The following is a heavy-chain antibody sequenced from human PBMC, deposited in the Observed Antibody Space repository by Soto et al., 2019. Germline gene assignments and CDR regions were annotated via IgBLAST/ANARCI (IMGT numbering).Heavy chain of an antibody. V-gene: IGHV3-30-3*01. CDR3: AGAPHIVGATSHHFDS. CDR1: GFPFSSYA. Sequence: GGSLRLSCAASGFPFSSYAMHWVRQAPGKGPEWLALISFDGTKTSYADSVKGRFIISRDRANNSLSLEMNGLRPDDSAVYYCAGAPHIVGATSHHFDSWGPGVQVTVSS. D-gene: IGHD2-21*01. J-gene: IGHJ4*02. CDR2: ISFDGTKT.